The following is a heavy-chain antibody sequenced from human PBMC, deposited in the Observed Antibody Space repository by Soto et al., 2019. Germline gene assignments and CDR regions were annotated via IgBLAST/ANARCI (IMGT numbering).Heavy chain of an antibody. J-gene: IGHJ6*02. Sequence: PGGSLRLSCVASGITFDDYVMHWVRQVPGKGLEWVSGISWMHNSLGYADSVKGRFTISRDNAKNSLYLQMNSLRAEDTALYYWVKDRTYSGTNGMDVWGQGTMVTVSS. D-gene: IGHD5-12*01. CDR2: ISWMHNSL. CDR1: GITFDDYV. CDR3: VKDRTYSGTNGMDV. V-gene: IGHV3-9*01.